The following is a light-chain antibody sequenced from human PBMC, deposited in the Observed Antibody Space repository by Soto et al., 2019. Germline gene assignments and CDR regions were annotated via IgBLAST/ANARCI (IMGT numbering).Light chain of an antibody. CDR1: RGHRSYA. V-gene: IGLV4-69*01. J-gene: IGLJ2*01. CDR2: LNSDGSH. CDR3: QTWDTGIVV. Sequence: QPVMTQSPSASASLGASVKLTCTLTRGHRSYAIAWHQQQPEKGPRYLMKLNSDGSHHKGDGIPDRFSGSSSGAERYLTISSLQSEDEADYYCQTWDTGIVVFGGGTKLTVL.